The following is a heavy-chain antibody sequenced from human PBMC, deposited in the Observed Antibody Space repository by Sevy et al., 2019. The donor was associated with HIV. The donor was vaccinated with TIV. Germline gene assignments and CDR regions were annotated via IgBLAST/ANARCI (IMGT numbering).Heavy chain of an antibody. CDR2: IYYSGST. Sequence: SETLSLTCTVSGGSISSYYWSWIRQPPGKGLEWIGYIYYSGSTNYNPSLKSRVTISVDTSKNQFSLKLSSVTAADTGVYYCARAHPSNIVVVPAAQGAFDIWGQGTVVTVSS. V-gene: IGHV4-59*01. J-gene: IGHJ3*02. CDR3: ARAHPSNIVVVPAAQGAFDI. D-gene: IGHD2-2*01. CDR1: GGSISSYY.